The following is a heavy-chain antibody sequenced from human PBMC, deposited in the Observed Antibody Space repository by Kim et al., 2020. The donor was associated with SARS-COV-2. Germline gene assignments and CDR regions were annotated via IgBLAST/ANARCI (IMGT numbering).Heavy chain of an antibody. V-gene: IGHV2-5*02. J-gene: IGHJ5*02. CDR3: ALLLKGCFEP. D-gene: IGHD2-8*01. CDR1: GFSLSTDGVG. Sequence: SGPTLVNPTQTLTLTCTFSGFSLSTDGVGVGWIRQPPGKALEWLAVVYWDDDARYSPSLRTRLTITKATTRNQVVLTMTNMDPVDTGSYYFALLLKGCFEPWGPGILVTVSS. CDR2: VYWDDDA.